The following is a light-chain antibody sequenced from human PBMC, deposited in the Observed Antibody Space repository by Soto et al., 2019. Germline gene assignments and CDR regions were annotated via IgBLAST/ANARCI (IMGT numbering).Light chain of an antibody. Sequence: DIQMTQSPSSLSASVGDRVTITCRASQSISSYLNWYQQKPGKAPKLLIYAASSLQSGVPSRFSGSGSATDFTLTISRVEAEDVGIYYCMQATPSHWTFGQGTKVDIK. J-gene: IGKJ1*01. V-gene: IGKV1-39*01. CDR2: AAS. CDR1: QSISSY. CDR3: MQATPSHWT.